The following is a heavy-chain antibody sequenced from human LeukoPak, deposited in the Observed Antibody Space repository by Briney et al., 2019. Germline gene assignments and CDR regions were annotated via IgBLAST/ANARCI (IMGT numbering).Heavy chain of an antibody. J-gene: IGHJ3*02. Sequence: ASVKVSCKASGYTFTSYYMHWVRQAPGQGLEWMGIINPSGGSTSYAQKFQGRVTMTRDTSTSTVYMELSSLRFEDTAVYYCARVVENDAFDIWGQGTMVTVSS. D-gene: IGHD2-15*01. CDR3: ARVVENDAFDI. CDR1: GYTFTSYY. CDR2: INPSGGST. V-gene: IGHV1-46*01.